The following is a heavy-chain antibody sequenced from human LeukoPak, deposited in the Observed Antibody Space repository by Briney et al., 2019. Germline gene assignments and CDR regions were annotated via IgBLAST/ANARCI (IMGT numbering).Heavy chain of an antibody. V-gene: IGHV3-7*01. CDR3: VRDVAYGALDY. CDR2: INDDGKER. CDR1: DGSISSSNW. J-gene: IGHJ4*02. Sequence: ETLSLTCSVSDGSISSSNWWSWVRQAPGKGLEWVANINDDGKERYYVDSVKGRFSISRDNSKNSVFLQMNSLRADDTAVYYCVRDVAYGALDYWGQGTLVTVSS. D-gene: IGHD4/OR15-4a*01.